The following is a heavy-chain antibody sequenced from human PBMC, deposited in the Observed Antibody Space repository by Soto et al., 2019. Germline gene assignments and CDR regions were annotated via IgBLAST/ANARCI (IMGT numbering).Heavy chain of an antibody. J-gene: IGHJ4*02. CDR1: GYTFTSYA. V-gene: IGHV1-3*01. D-gene: IGHD3-10*01. Sequence: GASVEVSCKASGYTFTSYAMHWVRQAPGQRLKWMGWSNAGNGNTKYSQKFQGRFTITRDTSASTAYMELSSLRSEDTAVYYCARDYGVLDYWGQGPLVTVSA. CDR3: ARDYGVLDY. CDR2: SNAGNGNT.